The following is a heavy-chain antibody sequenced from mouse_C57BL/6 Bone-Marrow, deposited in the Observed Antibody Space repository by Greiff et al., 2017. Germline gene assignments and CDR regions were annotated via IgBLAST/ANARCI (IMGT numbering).Heavy chain of an antibody. J-gene: IGHJ3*01. CDR2: IHPNSGST. CDR1: GYTFTSYW. D-gene: IGHD4-1*01. CDR3: ARNWAWFAY. Sequence: QVQLQQPGAELVKPGASVKLSCKASGYTFTSYWMHWVKQRPGQGLEWIGMIHPNSGSTNYNAKLKSKAFLNVDKSSSSAYMQLSSLTSEDSAVYYCARNWAWFAYWGQGTLVTVSA. V-gene: IGHV1-64*01.